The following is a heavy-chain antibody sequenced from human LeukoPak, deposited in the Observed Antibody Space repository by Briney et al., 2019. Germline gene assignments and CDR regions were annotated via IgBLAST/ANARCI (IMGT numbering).Heavy chain of an antibody. V-gene: IGHV4-30-4*08. CDR3: ARQSGSSDDAFDI. J-gene: IGHJ3*02. CDR2: IYYSGST. D-gene: IGHD1-26*01. Sequence: PSETLSLTCTVSGGSVSSGDYYWSWIRQPPGKGLEWIRYIYYSGSTYCNPSLKSRVTISVDTSKNQFSLKLSSVTAADTAVYYCARQSGSSDDAFDIWGQGTMVTVSS. CDR1: GGSVSSGDYY.